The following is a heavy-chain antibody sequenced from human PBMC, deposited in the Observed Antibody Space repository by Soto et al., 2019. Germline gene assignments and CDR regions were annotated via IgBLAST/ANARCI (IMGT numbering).Heavy chain of an antibody. V-gene: IGHV1-46*01. CDR3: ARGGHVVVVTAALDY. CDR1: GDTFTDYY. Sequence: QVQLMQSGAEVKKPGASVKVSCKASGDTFTDYYIHWVRQATGQVLEWMGTVNPSGGHTTYAQHFMGRVTMTRDTSTSTIYKELTSLTSDDTAIYYCARGGHVVVVTAALDYWGQGTLVTVSS. CDR2: VNPSGGHT. J-gene: IGHJ4*02. D-gene: IGHD2-21*02.